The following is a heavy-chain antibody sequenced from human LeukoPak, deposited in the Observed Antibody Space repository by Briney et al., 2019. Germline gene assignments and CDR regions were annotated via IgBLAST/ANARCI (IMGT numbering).Heavy chain of an antibody. CDR2: INEDGSKK. Sequence: GGSLRISCAASGFVFSGYWMSWVRQAPGKGLEWVADINEDGSKKHYLDSVEGRFTISRDNAKNSLYLQMNSLRAEDTAVFYCASDRDFRLHYWGQGTLVTVSS. V-gene: IGHV3-7*03. D-gene: IGHD2-21*02. CDR1: GFVFSGYW. J-gene: IGHJ4*02. CDR3: ASDRDFRLHY.